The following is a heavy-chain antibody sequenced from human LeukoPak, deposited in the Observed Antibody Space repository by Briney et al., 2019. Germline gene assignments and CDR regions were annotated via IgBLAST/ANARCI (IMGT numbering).Heavy chain of an antibody. CDR1: GYTFTSYY. CDR2: INPNSGGT. J-gene: IGHJ4*02. Sequence: GASVKVYCKASGYTFTSYYINWVRQAPGQGLEWMGWINPNSGGTHYAQKFRGRVTVTRDTSISAAYMDLSSLTSDDTAVYFCARDLSTFDYWGQGTLVTVSS. V-gene: IGHV1-2*02. CDR3: ARDLSTFDY.